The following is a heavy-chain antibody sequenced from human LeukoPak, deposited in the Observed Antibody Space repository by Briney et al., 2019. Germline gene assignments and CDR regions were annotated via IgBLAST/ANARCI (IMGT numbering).Heavy chain of an antibody. D-gene: IGHD1-26*01. CDR3: VRGGTYYHPC. J-gene: IGHJ4*02. Sequence: PSDPLSLTCAVSGVSITDNWWRWVRQPPGRGVEWIGEILHTGPINFKPSVKSLLTISRDNSKNAVSLKLNSVTAGDTSVYFCVRGGTYYHPCWGQGILVTVSS. CDR1: GVSITDNW. V-gene: IGHV4-4*02. CDR2: ILHTGPI.